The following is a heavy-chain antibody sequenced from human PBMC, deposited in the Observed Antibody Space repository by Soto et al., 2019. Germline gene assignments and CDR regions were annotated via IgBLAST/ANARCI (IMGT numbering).Heavy chain of an antibody. CDR3: ARYGATVAGSTFD. Sequence: CGPTLANPTRTLPLTCTFSGFSLITSGMCVSWMRQPPGKALEWLALIDCDDDKYYSTSLKTRLTISKDTSKNQVVLTMTNMDPADTATYYGARYGATVAGSTFDWGQGTLVTISS. J-gene: IGHJ4*02. CDR2: IDCDDDK. CDR1: GFSLITSGMC. V-gene: IGHV2-70*01. D-gene: IGHD6-19*01.